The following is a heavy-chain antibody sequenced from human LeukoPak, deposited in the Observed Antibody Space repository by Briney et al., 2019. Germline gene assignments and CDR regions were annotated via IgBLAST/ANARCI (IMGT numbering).Heavy chain of an antibody. CDR3: ARDRSSSGWYGGSDY. CDR1: GFTFSSYA. Sequence: GGSLRLSCAASGFTFSSYAMHWVRQAPGKGLEWVAVISYDGSNKYYADSVKGRFTISRDNSKNTLYLQMNSLRAEDTAVYYCARDRSSSGWYGGSDYWGQGTLVTVSS. V-gene: IGHV3-30-3*01. J-gene: IGHJ4*02. D-gene: IGHD6-19*01. CDR2: ISYDGSNK.